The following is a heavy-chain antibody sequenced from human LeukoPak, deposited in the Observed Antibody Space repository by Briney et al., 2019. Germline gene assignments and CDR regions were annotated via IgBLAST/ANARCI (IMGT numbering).Heavy chain of an antibody. CDR2: IYHRGST. CDR3: AKLYSTYDSSGYYYVRDDAFDI. V-gene: IGHV4-4*02. J-gene: IGHJ3*02. D-gene: IGHD3-22*01. Sequence: SETLSLTCAVSGGSISSSNWWSWVRQPPGKGLEWIGEIYHRGSTNYNPPLKSRVTISVDKSKNQFSLKLSSVTAADTAVYYCAKLYSTYDSSGYYYVRDDAFDIWGQGTMVTVSS. CDR1: GGSISSSNW.